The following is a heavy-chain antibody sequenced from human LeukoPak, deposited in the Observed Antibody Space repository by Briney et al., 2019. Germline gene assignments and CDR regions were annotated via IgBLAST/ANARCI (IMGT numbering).Heavy chain of an antibody. D-gene: IGHD5-18*01. CDR3: ASRGYSYGPYDY. Sequence: ASVKVSCKASGYTFTSYGISWVRQAPGQWLEWMGWISAYNGNTNYAQKLQGRVTMTTDTSTSTAYMELRSLRSDDTAVYYCASRGYSYGPYDYWGQGTLVTVSS. V-gene: IGHV1-18*01. CDR1: GYTFTSYG. CDR2: ISAYNGNT. J-gene: IGHJ4*02.